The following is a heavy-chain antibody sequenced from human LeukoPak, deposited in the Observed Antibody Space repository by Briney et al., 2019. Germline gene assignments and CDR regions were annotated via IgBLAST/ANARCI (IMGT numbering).Heavy chain of an antibody. CDR3: ARAEYCSSTSCSSPPSNWFDP. Sequence: ASVKVSCKASGYTFTSYYMHWVGQAPGQGVEGRGWINPNSGGTNYAQKFQGRVTMTRDTSISTAYMELSSLRSDDTAVYYCARAEYCSSTSCSSPPSNWFDPWGQGTLVTVSS. CDR2: INPNSGGT. V-gene: IGHV1-2*02. J-gene: IGHJ5*02. D-gene: IGHD2-2*01. CDR1: GYTFTSYY.